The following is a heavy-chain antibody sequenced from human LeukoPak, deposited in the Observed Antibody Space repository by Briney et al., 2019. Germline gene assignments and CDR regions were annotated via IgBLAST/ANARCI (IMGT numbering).Heavy chain of an antibody. D-gene: IGHD6-19*01. J-gene: IGHJ4*02. CDR3: ARDVSAVAGTSYFDY. V-gene: IGHV4-39*07. CDR1: GGSISSSSYY. Sequence: ASETLSLTCTVSGGSISSSSYYWGWIRQPPGKGLEWIGSIYYSGSTYYNPSLKSRVTISVDTSKNQFSLKLSSVTAADMAVYYCARDVSAVAGTSYFDYWGQGTLVTVSS. CDR2: IYYSGST.